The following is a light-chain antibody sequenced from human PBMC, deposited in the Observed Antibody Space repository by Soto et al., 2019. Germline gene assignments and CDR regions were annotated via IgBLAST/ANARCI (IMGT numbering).Light chain of an antibody. Sequence: DIQMTQSPSSLSASVGDRVTLTCQASQAIRNYLNWYQQRPGTAPKLLIYGGSTLETGVPSRFSGRGSAADFTLTISSLQPEDIATYYCQQYDTLPPTFGGGTKVEIK. CDR1: QAIRNY. CDR2: GGS. CDR3: QQYDTLPPT. V-gene: IGKV1-33*01. J-gene: IGKJ4*01.